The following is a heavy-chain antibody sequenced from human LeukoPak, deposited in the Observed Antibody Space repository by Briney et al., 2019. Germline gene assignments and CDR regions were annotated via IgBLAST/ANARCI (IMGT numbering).Heavy chain of an antibody. CDR2: IKQDGSEK. V-gene: IGHV3-7*01. D-gene: IGHD3-10*01. J-gene: IGHJ4*02. Sequence: GGSLRLSCAASGFTFSSYWMSWVRQAPGKGLEWVANIKQDGSEKYYVDSVKGRFTISRDNAKNSLYLQMNSLRAEDTAVYYCARDLWFGELPLDYWGQGTLVTVSS. CDR3: ARDLWFGELPLDY. CDR1: GFTFSSYW.